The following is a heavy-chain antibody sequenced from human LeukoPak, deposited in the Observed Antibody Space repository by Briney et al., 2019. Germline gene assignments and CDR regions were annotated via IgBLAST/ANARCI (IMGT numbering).Heavy chain of an antibody. CDR1: GGSISSYY. Sequence: SETLSLTCTVSGGSISSYYWSWIRQPPGKGLEWIGYIYYSGSTNYSPSLKSRVTISVDTSKNQFSLKLSSVTAADTAVYYCARQDALVVTAFDYWGQGTLVTVSS. J-gene: IGHJ4*02. V-gene: IGHV4-59*08. CDR3: ARQDALVVTAFDY. CDR2: IYYSGST. D-gene: IGHD2-21*02.